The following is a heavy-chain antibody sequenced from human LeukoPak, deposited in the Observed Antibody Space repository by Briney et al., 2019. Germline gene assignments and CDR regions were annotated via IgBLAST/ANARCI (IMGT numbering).Heavy chain of an antibody. CDR2: ISSSSGTI. D-gene: IGHD7-27*01. Sequence: PGGSLRLSCEGSGFSFSAYNMNWVRQAPGKGLESISYISSSSGTIFCADSVKGRFTISRDNAKNSLYLQMNSLRPEDTAVYFCARGITGDGGRDNYYYYMDVWGKGTTVTVSS. CDR1: GFSFSAYN. J-gene: IGHJ6*03. V-gene: IGHV3-48*01. CDR3: ARGITGDGGRDNYYYYMDV.